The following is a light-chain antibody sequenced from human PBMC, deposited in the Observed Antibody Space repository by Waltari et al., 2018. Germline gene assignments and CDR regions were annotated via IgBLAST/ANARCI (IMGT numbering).Light chain of an antibody. V-gene: IGLV7-46*01. J-gene: IGLJ3*02. CDR2: ETN. Sequence: QAVVTQELPLTVSPGGTVTLTRGSSSCDVPSGHYPYWFQQRPGQAPRTLMYETNNKHSKTPARFSGSLLGGKAALTLSGAQPEDEADYYCLLSYSGAWVFGGGTKLTVL. CDR1: SCDVPSGHY. CDR3: LLSYSGAWV.